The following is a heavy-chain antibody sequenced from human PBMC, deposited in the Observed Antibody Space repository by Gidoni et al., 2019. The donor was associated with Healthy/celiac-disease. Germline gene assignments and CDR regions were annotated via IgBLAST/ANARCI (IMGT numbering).Heavy chain of an antibody. D-gene: IGHD3-9*01. Sequence: DVQLLESGGGLVQPGWSLRLYCSASSFTLLSDAMRWVRQASGKGLALVSDISGSGGSTYHADSVKGRFTISRDNSKNTLYRQMNSLRAEDTAVYYCAKGRTLLYFDWLCDYWGQGTLVTVSS. CDR1: SFTLLSDA. J-gene: IGHJ4*02. CDR2: ISGSGGST. CDR3: AKGRTLLYFDWLCDY. V-gene: IGHV3-23*01.